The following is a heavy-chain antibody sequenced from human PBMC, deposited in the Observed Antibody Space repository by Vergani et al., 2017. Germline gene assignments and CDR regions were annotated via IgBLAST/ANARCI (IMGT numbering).Heavy chain of an antibody. CDR3: ARDPIVVVPAAPHYYYYMDV. V-gene: IGHV4-61*02. CDR1: GGSISSGSYY. J-gene: IGHJ6*03. D-gene: IGHD2-2*01. CDR2: IYTSGST. Sequence: QVQLQESGPGLVKPSQTLSLTCTVSGGSISSGSYYWSWIRQPAGKGLEWIGRIYTSGSTNYNPSLKSRVTISGDTSKNQFSLKLSSVTAADTAVYYCARDPIVVVPAAPHYYYYMDVWGKGTTVTVSS.